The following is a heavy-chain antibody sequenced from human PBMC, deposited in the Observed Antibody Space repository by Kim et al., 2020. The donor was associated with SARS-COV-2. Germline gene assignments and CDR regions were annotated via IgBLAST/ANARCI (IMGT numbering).Heavy chain of an antibody. CDR3: ARADYCDNYYYYGMDV. Sequence: GGSLRLSCAASGFTFSSYDMHWVRQPTGKGLEWVSAIGTAGDTYYPGSVKGRFTISRENAKNSLYLQMNSLRAGDTAVYYCARADYCDNYYYYGMDVWGQGTTVTVSS. J-gene: IGHJ6*02. CDR2: IGTAGDT. V-gene: IGHV3-13*01. CDR1: GFTFSSYD. D-gene: IGHD4-17*01.